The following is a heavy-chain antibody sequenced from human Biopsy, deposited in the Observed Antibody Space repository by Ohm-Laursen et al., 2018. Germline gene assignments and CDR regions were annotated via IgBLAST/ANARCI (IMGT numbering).Heavy chain of an antibody. J-gene: IGHJ6*02. Sequence: TLSLTCSVSGASMTDYFWSWIWQPAGQGLEWIGRAYPSGTTYYNPSLKGLVTISIDASKNQLSLKATSVTAADTAVFYCAGSRGHYFNGLDVWGQGTTVIVSS. CDR3: AGSRGHYFNGLDV. V-gene: IGHV4-4*07. D-gene: IGHD3-10*01. CDR2: AYPSGTT. CDR1: GASMTDYF.